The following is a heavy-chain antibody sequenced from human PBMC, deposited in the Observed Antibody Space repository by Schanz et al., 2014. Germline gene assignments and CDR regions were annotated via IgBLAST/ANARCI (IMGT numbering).Heavy chain of an antibody. J-gene: IGHJ4*02. D-gene: IGHD2-15*01. Sequence: QVQLVESGGGLVKPGGSLRLSCAASGFTFSDYYMSWIRQAPGKGLEWVAVISYDGSSKYYADSVKGRFTISRDNSKNTLYLQMNSLRAEDTAVYYCARDRGYCSGGSCLTFDYWGQGTLVTVSS. CDR1: GFTFSDYY. V-gene: IGHV3-30-3*01. CDR2: ISYDGSSK. CDR3: ARDRGYCSGGSCLTFDY.